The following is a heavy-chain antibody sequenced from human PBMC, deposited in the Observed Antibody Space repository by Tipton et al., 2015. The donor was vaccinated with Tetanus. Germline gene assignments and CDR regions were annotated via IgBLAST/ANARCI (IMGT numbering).Heavy chain of an antibody. CDR3: ARGNQRWLEIYYYYYGMDV. CDR1: GGSFSGFY. D-gene: IGHD5-24*01. Sequence: LSCAVYGGSFSGFYWSWVRQPPGKGLEWIGEINHSGSTNYNPSHKSRVTISVDTSKNQFSLNLTSVTAADTAVYYCARGNQRWLEIYYYYYGMDVWGQGTTVTVSS. V-gene: IGHV4-34*01. J-gene: IGHJ6*02. CDR2: INHSGST.